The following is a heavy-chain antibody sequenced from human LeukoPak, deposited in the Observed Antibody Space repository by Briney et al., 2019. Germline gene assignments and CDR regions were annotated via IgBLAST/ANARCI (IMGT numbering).Heavy chain of an antibody. V-gene: IGHV3-21*01. CDR1: GFTFSSYS. CDR3: ARGTYGDYFLFGY. CDR2: ISSSSSYI. Sequence: GGSLRLSCAASGFTFSSYSMNWVRQAPGKGLEWVSSISSSSSYIYYADSVKGRFTISRDNAKNSLYLQMNSLRAEDTAVYYCARGTYGDYFLFGYWGQGTLVTVSS. J-gene: IGHJ4*02. D-gene: IGHD4-17*01.